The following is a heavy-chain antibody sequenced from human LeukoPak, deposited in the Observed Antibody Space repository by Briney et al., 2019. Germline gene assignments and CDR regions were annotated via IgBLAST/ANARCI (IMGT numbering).Heavy chain of an antibody. CDR2: FSGSGGSA. CDR3: AKAIVSYYGSGRNDAFDI. J-gene: IGHJ3*02. D-gene: IGHD3-10*01. V-gene: IGHV3-23*01. CDR1: GFTFSSCA. Sequence: QPGGSLRLSCAASGFTFSSCAMSWVRQAPGKGLEWVSAFSGSGGSAYYADSGKGRFTISRDNSMNTLSLQMNILRAEDTAVYYCAKAIVSYYGSGRNDAFDIWGQGTMVTVSS.